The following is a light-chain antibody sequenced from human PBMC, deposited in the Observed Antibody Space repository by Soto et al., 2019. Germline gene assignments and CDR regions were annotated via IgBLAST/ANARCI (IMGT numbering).Light chain of an antibody. J-gene: IGKJ1*01. CDR3: QQYDNWPRT. V-gene: IGKV3-15*01. CDR2: DAS. CDR1: QSVRSN. Sequence: EKVMTQSPATLSVSPGERATLSCRASQSVRSNLAWYQQKPGQPPRLLIYDASTRATGIPSGFSGSGSGTEFTLTISSLKSEDFAVYYCQQYDNWPRTFGQGTRVDFK.